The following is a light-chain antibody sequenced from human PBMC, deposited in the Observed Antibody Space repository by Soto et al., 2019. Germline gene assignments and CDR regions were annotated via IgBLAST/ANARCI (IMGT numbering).Light chain of an antibody. CDR2: DAS. Sequence: DVQLTQSPSTLSASVGDRVAITCQASQNIVNYLNCFLHRPGKAPQLLISDASHLEPGVPSRLSGHRSGPDFTLITNNLQPEDFATYFCQQYEELPLTFGGGTRV. CDR3: QQYEELPLT. CDR1: QNIVNY. J-gene: IGKJ4*01. V-gene: IGKV1-33*01.